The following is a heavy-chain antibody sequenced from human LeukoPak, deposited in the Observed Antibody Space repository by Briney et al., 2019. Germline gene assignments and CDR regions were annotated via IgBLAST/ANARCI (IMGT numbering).Heavy chain of an antibody. CDR3: ARCGGYDYLDDY. CDR1: GGSFSDYY. Sequence: PSETLSLTCAVYGGSFSDYYWTWIRRPPAKGLEWIGEINHSGNTKYNPSLKSRVTISVDTSKNQFSLKVSSVTAADTAVYYCARCGGYDYLDDYWGQGTLVTVSS. CDR2: INHSGNT. J-gene: IGHJ4*02. V-gene: IGHV4-34*01. D-gene: IGHD5-12*01.